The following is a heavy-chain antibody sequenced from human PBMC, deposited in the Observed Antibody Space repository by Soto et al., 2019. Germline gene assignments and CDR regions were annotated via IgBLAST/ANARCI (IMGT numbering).Heavy chain of an antibody. CDR2: IDPSDSYT. CDR1: GYSFTSYW. CDR3: ARQGQYYDSSGYRDAFDI. D-gene: IGHD3-22*01. Sequence: GESLKISCNGSGYSFTSYWISWVRQMPGKGLEWMGRIDPSDSYTNYSPSFQGHVTISADKSISTAYLQWSSLKASDTAMYYCARQGQYYDSSGYRDAFDIWGQGTMVTVSS. V-gene: IGHV5-10-1*01. J-gene: IGHJ3*02.